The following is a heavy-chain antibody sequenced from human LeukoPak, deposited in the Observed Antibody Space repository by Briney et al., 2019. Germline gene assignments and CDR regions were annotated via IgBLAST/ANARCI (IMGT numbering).Heavy chain of an antibody. CDR1: GGSISSGDYY. CDR2: IYYSGST. J-gene: IGHJ4*02. D-gene: IGHD6-13*01. Sequence: PSQTLSLTCTVSGGSISSGDYYWSWIRQPPGKGLEWIGYIYYSGSTYYNPSLKSRVTISVDTSKNQFSLKLSSVTAADTAVYYCARWGAIAAAGVDYWGQGTLVTVSS. V-gene: IGHV4-30-4*08. CDR3: ARWGAIAAAGVDY.